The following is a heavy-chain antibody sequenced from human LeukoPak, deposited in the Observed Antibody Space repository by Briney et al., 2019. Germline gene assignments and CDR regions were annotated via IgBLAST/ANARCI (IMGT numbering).Heavy chain of an antibody. D-gene: IGHD3-10*01. Sequence: ASVKVSCKASGYTFTSYDINWVRQATGQGLEWMGWMNPNSGNTGYAQKFQGRVTMTRNTSISTAYMELSSLRSEDTAVYYCAGVTYGSGNFYYYYYMDVWGKGTTVTVSS. V-gene: IGHV1-8*01. CDR3: AGVTYGSGNFYYYYYMDV. CDR1: GYTFTSYD. J-gene: IGHJ6*03. CDR2: MNPNSGNT.